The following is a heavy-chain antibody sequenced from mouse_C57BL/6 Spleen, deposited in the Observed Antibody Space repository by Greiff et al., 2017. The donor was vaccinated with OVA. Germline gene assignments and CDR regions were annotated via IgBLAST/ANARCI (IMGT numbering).Heavy chain of an antibody. CDR1: GYTFTSYW. Sequence: QVQLQQPGAELVKPGASVKMSCKASGYTFTSYWITWVKQRPGQGLEWIGDIYPGSGSTNYNEKFKGKATLTVDTSSSTAYMQRSSVTSEDSAVYYCASSYGNFVFEGWGQGTTLTVSS. CDR3: ASSYGNFVFEG. D-gene: IGHD2-1*01. CDR2: IYPGSGST. V-gene: IGHV1-55*01. J-gene: IGHJ2*01.